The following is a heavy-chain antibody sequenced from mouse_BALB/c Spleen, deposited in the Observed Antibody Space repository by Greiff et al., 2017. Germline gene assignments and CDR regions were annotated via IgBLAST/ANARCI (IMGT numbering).Heavy chain of an antibody. V-gene: IGHV5-6-3*01. Sequence: EVHLVESGAGLVQPGGSLKLSCAASGFTFSSYGMSWVRQTPDKRLELVATINSNGGSTYYPDSVKGRFTISRDNAKNTLYLQMSSLTSEDTAMYYCARDGGYAWLAYWGQGTLVTVSA. CDR3: ARDGGYAWLAY. CDR2: INSNGGST. CDR1: GFTFSSYG. D-gene: IGHD2-2*01. J-gene: IGHJ3*01.